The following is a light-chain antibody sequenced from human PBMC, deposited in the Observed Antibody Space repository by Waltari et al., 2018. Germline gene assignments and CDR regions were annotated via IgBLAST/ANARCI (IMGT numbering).Light chain of an antibody. V-gene: IGKV1-5*03. CDR2: KTS. CDR1: QNISPW. CDR3: QHYKTSFRT. Sequence: DIQMTQSPSTLSASVGDRVTITCRASQNISPWLAWHQQKPGKVPRLLIYKTSSLESGVPSRFSGSGSGTEFTLTISSLQPDDFATDYCQHYKTSFRTFGQGTRVEIK. J-gene: IGKJ1*01.